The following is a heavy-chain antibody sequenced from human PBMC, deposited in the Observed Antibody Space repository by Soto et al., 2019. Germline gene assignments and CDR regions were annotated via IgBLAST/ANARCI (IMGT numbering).Heavy chain of an antibody. V-gene: IGHV3-53*02. Sequence: EEQLVETGGKLVQPGGSLRLSCVVSGFTVSSNYMSWVRQAPGGGLEWVSSIYGGGDTFYADSVKGRFTISKDGSQNTLYLQMSSLKADDSAVYYCARDRWGWEKGGYPHSNGMIVWGQGTTVTVSS. CDR3: ARDRWGWEKGGYPHSNGMIV. CDR1: GFTVSSNY. CDR2: IYGGGDT. D-gene: IGHD5-12*01. J-gene: IGHJ6*02.